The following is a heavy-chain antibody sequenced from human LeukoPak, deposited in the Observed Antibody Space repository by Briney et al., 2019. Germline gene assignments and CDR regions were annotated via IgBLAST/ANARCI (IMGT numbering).Heavy chain of an antibody. CDR2: ISSSSTYI. J-gene: IGHJ6*03. CDR1: GFTFRSYS. Sequence: PGGSLRLSCAASGFTFRSYSMNWVRQAPGKGLEWVSSISSSSTYIYYADSVKGRFTISRDNARNSLYLQMNSLRAEDTAVYYCARVGYGGYGFGYYYYMGVWGKGTTVTVSS. D-gene: IGHD5-12*01. V-gene: IGHV3-21*01. CDR3: ARVGYGGYGFGYYYYMGV.